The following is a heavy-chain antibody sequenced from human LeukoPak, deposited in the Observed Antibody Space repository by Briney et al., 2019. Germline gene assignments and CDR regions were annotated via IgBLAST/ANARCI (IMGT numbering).Heavy chain of an antibody. CDR3: ARVRPGYYTYFDY. CDR1: GFTFSSYA. V-gene: IGHV3-23*01. D-gene: IGHD3/OR15-3a*01. CDR2: FDPYGGT. J-gene: IGHJ4*02. Sequence: GGSLRLSCAASGFTFSSYAMSWVRQAPRKGLEWVSGFDPYGGTFYADSVKGRFTISRDNSKNTLYLQMNSLRAEDTAIYYCARVRPGYYTYFDYWGRGTLVTVSS.